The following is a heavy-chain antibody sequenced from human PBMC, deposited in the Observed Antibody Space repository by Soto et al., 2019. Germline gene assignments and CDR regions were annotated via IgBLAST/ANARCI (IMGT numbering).Heavy chain of an antibody. CDR1: GFTFTSYA. J-gene: IGHJ6*02. CDR3: AISPWKPDAPVATITLSGLYYYYGMDV. V-gene: IGHV3-23*01. CDR2: ISGTGYNT. Sequence: HPGGSLRLSCAASGFTFTSYAMNWVRLAPGKGLEWVSAISGTGYNTYYAETVKGRFTISRDNTKNTLYLQMNSLRAEDTAVYYCAISPWKPDAPVATITLSGLYYYYGMDVWGQGTTVTVSS. D-gene: IGHD5-12*01.